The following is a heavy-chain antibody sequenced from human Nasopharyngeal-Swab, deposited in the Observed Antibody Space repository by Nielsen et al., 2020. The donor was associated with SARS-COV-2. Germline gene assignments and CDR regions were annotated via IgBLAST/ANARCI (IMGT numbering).Heavy chain of an antibody. D-gene: IGHD3-3*01. CDR3: ARDDSITIFGVVIEFSGMDV. V-gene: IGHV7-4-1*02. CDR1: GYTFTSYA. Sequence: GCVKVSCKASGYTFTSYAMNWVRQAPGQGLEWLGWINTNTGNPTYAQGFTGRFVFSLDTSVSTAYLQISSLKAEDTAVYYCARDDSITIFGVVIEFSGMDVWGQGTTVTVSS. J-gene: IGHJ6*02. CDR2: INTNTGNP.